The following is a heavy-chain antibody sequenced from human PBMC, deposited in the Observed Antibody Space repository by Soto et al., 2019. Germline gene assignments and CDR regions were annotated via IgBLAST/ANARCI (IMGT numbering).Heavy chain of an antibody. V-gene: IGHV1-2*02. CDR3: ARGVGSSWFDP. J-gene: IGHJ5*02. CDR1: GYTFTDYY. CDR2: INPGSGGT. Sequence: QLQLVQSGAEVKKPGASVKVSCKASGYTFTDYYMHWVRQAPGQGLEWMGWINPGSGGTNFAQKFQGRVTRTRDTSISTADMEVSSLTSDDTAVYYCARGVGSSWFDPWGQGTLVTVSS. D-gene: IGHD6-25*01.